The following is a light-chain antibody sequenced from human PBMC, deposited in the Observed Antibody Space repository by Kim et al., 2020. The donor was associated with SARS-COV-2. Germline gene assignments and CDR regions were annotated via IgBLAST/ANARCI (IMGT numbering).Light chain of an antibody. J-gene: IGLJ3*02. CDR2: DVT. CDR3: SSYASSNSWV. V-gene: IGLV2-14*03. CDR1: SSDIGSYNY. Sequence: QSALTQPASVSGSPGQSITISCTGTSSDIGSYNYVSWYQQHPDKAPKLMIYDVTNRPSGVSNLFSGSKSGNTASLTISWLQAEDEADYYCSSYASSNSWVFGGGTQLTVL.